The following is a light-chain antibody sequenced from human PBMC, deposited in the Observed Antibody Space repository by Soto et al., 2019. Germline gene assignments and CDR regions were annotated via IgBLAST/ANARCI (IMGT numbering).Light chain of an antibody. CDR3: QQGNACPIT. CDR2: PAS. V-gene: IGKV3-15*01. CDR1: QTLNNN. J-gene: IGKJ5*01. Sequence: MTQSPDPLYVSPGDRVTLSCRASQTLNNNLNWYQQKPGKGPRLLVYPASNLHIGIPPRFSGSESGTDFTLTITSLQSEDFAIYLCQQGNACPITFGQGTRLEIK.